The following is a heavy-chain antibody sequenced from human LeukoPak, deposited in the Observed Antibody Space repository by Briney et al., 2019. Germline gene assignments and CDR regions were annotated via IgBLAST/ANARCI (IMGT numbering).Heavy chain of an antibody. D-gene: IGHD1-26*01. CDR1: GFTASSNY. CDR2: IYSGGST. J-gene: IGHJ4*02. V-gene: IGHV3-53*05. Sequence: GGSLRLSCAASGFTASSNYMSWVRQAPGKGLEWVSVIYSGGSTNYADSVKGRFTISRDNSKNTLYLQMNSLRAEDTAVYYCARGEVGAPLDYWGQGTLVTVSS. CDR3: ARGEVGAPLDY.